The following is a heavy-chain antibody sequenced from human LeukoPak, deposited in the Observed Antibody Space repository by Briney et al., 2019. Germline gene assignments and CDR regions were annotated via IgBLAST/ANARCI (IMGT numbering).Heavy chain of an antibody. V-gene: IGHV3-64*04. CDR2: ISSNGDGT. CDR1: GFTFRSYA. J-gene: IGHJ4*02. Sequence: GGSLRLSCSASGFTFRSYAMHWVRQAPGKGLEYVSGISSNGDGTYYADSLKGRFTISRDNAKNSLHLQMKGLRVEDTAVYYCARGAFDYPGRDYFDYWGQGTQVTVSS. CDR3: ARGAFDYPGRDYFDY. D-gene: IGHD3-9*01.